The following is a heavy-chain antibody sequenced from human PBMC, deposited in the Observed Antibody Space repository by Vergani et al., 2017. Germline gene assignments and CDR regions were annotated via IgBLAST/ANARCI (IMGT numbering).Heavy chain of an antibody. V-gene: IGHV4-38-2*02. D-gene: IGHD2-2*01. CDR3: ARVVAAKYQLLSPDY. CDR1: GYSISSGYY. J-gene: IGHJ4*02. CDR2: IYHSGST. Sequence: QVQLQESGPGLVKPSETLSLTCTVSGYSISSGYYWGWIRQPPGKGLEWIGSIYHSGSTYYNPSLKSLVTISVDTSKNQFSLKLSSVTAADTAVYYCARVVAAKYQLLSPDYWGQGTLVTVSS.